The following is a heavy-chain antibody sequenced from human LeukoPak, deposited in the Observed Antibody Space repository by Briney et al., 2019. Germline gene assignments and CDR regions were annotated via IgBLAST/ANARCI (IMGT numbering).Heavy chain of an antibody. V-gene: IGHV3-21*01. CDR3: ARSRSGSYFNDAFDI. D-gene: IGHD1-26*01. Sequence: SVKGRFTISRDNAKNSLYLQMNSLRAEDTAVYYCARSRSGSYFNDAFDIWGQGTMVTVSS. J-gene: IGHJ3*02.